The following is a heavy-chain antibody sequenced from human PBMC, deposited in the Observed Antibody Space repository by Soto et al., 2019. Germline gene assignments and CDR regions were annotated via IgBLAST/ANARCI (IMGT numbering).Heavy chain of an antibody. CDR2: IYYSGST. D-gene: IGHD1-26*01. V-gene: IGHV4-59*01. Sequence: SETLSLTCTVSGGSISGYYWSWIRQPPGKGLEWIGYIYYSGSTNYNPSLKSRVTISVDTSKNQFSLKLSSVTAADTAVYYCARAVGATRLSSGWFDPWGQGTLVTVSS. CDR3: ARAVGATRLSSGWFDP. J-gene: IGHJ5*02. CDR1: GGSISGYY.